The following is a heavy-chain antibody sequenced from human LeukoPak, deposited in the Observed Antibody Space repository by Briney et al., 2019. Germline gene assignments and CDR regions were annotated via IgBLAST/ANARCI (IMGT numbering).Heavy chain of an antibody. CDR1: GGPFSDYY. CDR3: AIPIHDY. V-gene: IGHV4-34*01. J-gene: IGHJ4*02. Sequence: SETLSLTCAVYGGPFSDYYWSWIRQPPGKGLEWIGRINHSGSTNYSPSLKSRATISVDTSKNQFSLKLSSVTAADTAVYYCAIPIHDYWGQGTLVTVSS. CDR2: INHSGST.